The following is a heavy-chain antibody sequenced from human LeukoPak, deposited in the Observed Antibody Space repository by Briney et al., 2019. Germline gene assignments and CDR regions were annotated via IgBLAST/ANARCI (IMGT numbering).Heavy chain of an antibody. V-gene: IGHV3-48*03. J-gene: IGHJ5*02. CDR1: GFTLSSYE. Sequence: GGSLRLSCAASGFTLSSYEVNWVRQAPGKGLEWVSYISSSGSTIYYADSVKGRFTISRDNAKNSLYLQMNSLRAEDTAIYYCARDCSGGSCYSEVYWFDPWGQGTLVTVSS. D-gene: IGHD2-15*01. CDR2: ISSSGSTI. CDR3: ARDCSGGSCYSEVYWFDP.